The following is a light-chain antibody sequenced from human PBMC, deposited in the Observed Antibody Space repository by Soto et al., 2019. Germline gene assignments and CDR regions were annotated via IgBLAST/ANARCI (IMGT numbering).Light chain of an antibody. CDR2: WAS. Sequence: DIVMTQSPDSLAVSLGERATINCKSSQSVLYSSNNKNYLAWYQQKQGQPPKVLIYWASTRESGVPDRFSGSGSGTDFTLTISSLQAEDVAVYYGQQYYSTPWTFGQGTKVEIK. J-gene: IGKJ1*01. CDR3: QQYYSTPWT. V-gene: IGKV4-1*01. CDR1: QSVLYSSNNKNY.